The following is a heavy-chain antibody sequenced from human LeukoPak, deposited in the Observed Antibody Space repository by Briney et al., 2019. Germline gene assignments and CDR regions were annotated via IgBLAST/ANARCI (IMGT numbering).Heavy chain of an antibody. V-gene: IGHV3-7*03. CDR2: IKQDGSEK. CDR1: GFTFSSYW. D-gene: IGHD3-22*01. Sequence: GGSLRLSCAASGFTFSSYWMSWVRQAPGKGLEWVANIKQDGSEKYYVDSVKGRFTISRDNAKNSLYLQMNSLRAEDTALYYCAKGGPFTMIVVGELDYWGQGTLVTVSS. CDR3: AKGGPFTMIVVGELDY. J-gene: IGHJ4*02.